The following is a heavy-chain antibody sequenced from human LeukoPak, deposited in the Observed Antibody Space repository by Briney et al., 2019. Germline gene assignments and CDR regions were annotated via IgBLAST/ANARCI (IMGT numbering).Heavy chain of an antibody. CDR1: GGSFSGYY. J-gene: IGHJ4*02. Sequence: SETLSLTCAVYGGSFSGYYWSWIREPPGKGLEWIGEINHSGSTNYNPPLKSRVTISVDTSKNQFSLKPSSVTAAHTAVYYCARVIGYSYGYYFDYWGQGTLVTVSS. D-gene: IGHD5-18*01. CDR2: INHSGST. CDR3: ARVIGYSYGYYFDY. V-gene: IGHV4-34*01.